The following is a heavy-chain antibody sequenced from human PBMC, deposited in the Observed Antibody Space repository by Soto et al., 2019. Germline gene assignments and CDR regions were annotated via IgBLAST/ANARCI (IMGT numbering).Heavy chain of an antibody. CDR2: IYHSGSS. J-gene: IGHJ5*02. V-gene: IGHV4-4*01. CDR3: ASRAVSGYTWCDP. D-gene: IGHD6-19*01. Sequence: TMSLPWAVGAGCHSRENWRTWVCQPPGKGPEWIGEIYHSGSSNYNPSLKSRVTIAVGESKRQFSLRLSSLTAADTAVYLCASRAVSGYTWCDPWGQGTLVRVSS. CDR1: AGCHSRENW.